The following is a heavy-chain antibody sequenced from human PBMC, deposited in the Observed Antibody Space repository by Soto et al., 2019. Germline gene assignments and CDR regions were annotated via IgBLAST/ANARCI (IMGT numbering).Heavy chain of an antibody. D-gene: IGHD1-26*01. CDR2: INPDDSDT. Sequence: GESLKISCEGSGYDFSSKWIAWVRQMPGKGLDWMGIINPDDSDTTYSPSFEGQVTISADRSISAAYLQWSSLKASDTATYFCARSVGATADYNYCGLDVWGQGTTVTVSS. CDR1: GYDFSSKW. V-gene: IGHV5-51*01. CDR3: ARSVGATADYNYCGLDV. J-gene: IGHJ6*02.